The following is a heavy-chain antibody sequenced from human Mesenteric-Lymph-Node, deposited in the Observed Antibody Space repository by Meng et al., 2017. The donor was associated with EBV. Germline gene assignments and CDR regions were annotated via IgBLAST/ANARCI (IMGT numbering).Heavy chain of an antibody. V-gene: IGHV2-5*02. J-gene: IGHJ4*02. CDR2: IYWDDDK. CDR1: GFALSTSGVG. D-gene: IGHD1-26*01. Sequence: QILLTVVCPTPVNPTQTLTLTCTFSGFALSTSGVGVGWIRQPPGKALEWLALIYWDDDKRYSPSLKSRLTITKDTSKNQVVLTMTNMDPVDTATYYCAHGQARGAFDYWGQGTLVTVSS. CDR3: AHGQARGAFDY.